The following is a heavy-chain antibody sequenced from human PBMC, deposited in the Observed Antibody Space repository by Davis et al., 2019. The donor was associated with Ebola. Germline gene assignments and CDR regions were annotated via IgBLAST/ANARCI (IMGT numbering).Heavy chain of an antibody. CDR1: GFTFNIYA. D-gene: IGHD4-23*01. J-gene: IGHJ3*02. CDR2: LSYDGTYR. Sequence: PGGSLRLSCAASGFTFNIYAMHWVRQAPGKGLEWVAILSYDGTYRDYAASVKGRFTISRDNSQNTLYLQMDSLGAEDTAVYFCARRDFYGGNPDDAFDIWGQGTMVTVSS. CDR3: ARRDFYGGNPDDAFDI. V-gene: IGHV3-30-3*01.